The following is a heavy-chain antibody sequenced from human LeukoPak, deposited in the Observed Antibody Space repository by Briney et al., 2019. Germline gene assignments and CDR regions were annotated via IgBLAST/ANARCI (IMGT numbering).Heavy chain of an antibody. Sequence: GGSLRLSCAASGFTFDDYAMHWVRQAPGKGLEWVSGISGNSGSIGYADSVKGRFTISRDNAKNSLYLQMNSLRAEDTALYYCAKDNGRGGNFDYWGQGTLVTVSS. CDR1: GFTFDDYA. V-gene: IGHV3-9*01. D-gene: IGHD3-16*01. CDR3: AKDNGRGGNFDY. CDR2: ISGNSGSI. J-gene: IGHJ4*02.